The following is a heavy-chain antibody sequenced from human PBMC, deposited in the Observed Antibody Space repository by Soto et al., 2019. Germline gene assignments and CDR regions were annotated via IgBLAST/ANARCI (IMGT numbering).Heavy chain of an antibody. Sequence: GGSLRLSCAASGFTFSSYAMHWVRQAPGKGLEWVAVISYDGSNKYYADSVKGRFTISRDNSKNTLYLQMNSLRAEDTAVYYCARDPASEYYFDYWGQGTLVTVSS. CDR1: GFTFSSYA. V-gene: IGHV3-30-3*01. CDR2: ISYDGSNK. J-gene: IGHJ4*02. CDR3: ARDPASEYYFDY.